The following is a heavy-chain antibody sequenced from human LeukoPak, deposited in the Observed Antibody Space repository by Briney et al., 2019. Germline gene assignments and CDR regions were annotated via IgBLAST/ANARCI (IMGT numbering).Heavy chain of an antibody. CDR2: IRSSSSTI. D-gene: IGHD2-15*01. J-gene: IGHJ4*02. CDR1: GFTFSSYN. Sequence: GGALRLSCGASGFTFSSYNMNWGRPAPGEGGGWVSYIRSSSSTIYYADSVKGRFTISRDNAKNSLYLQMNSLRAEDTAVYYCARGDLGYCSGGSCPPFDYWGQGTLVTVSS. CDR3: ARGDLGYCSGGSCPPFDY. V-gene: IGHV3-48*04.